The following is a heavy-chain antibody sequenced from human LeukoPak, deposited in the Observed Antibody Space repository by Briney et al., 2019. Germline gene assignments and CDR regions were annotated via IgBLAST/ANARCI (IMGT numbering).Heavy chain of an antibody. V-gene: IGHV4-4*07. CDR3: ARASTVVGATDEGYYFDY. CDR2: IYTSGST. Sequence: SKTLSLTCTVSGGSISSYYRSWIRQPAGKGLEWIGRIYTSGSTNYNPSLKSRVTMSVDTSKNQFSLKLSSVTAADTAVYYCARASTVVGATDEGYYFDYWGQGTLVTVSS. CDR1: GGSISSYY. D-gene: IGHD1-26*01. J-gene: IGHJ4*02.